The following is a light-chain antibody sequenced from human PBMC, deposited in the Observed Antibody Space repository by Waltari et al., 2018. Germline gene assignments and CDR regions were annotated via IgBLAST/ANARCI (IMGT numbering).Light chain of an antibody. J-gene: IGLJ3*02. V-gene: IGLV2-14*03. CDR3: KAYTGTGSWV. CDR1: KSDVGFYNY. CDR2: VVS. Sequence: QSALTQPASVSGSPGQSITIFCTGTKSDVGFYNYVSWYQQHPGKAPKVIIYVVSRRPSGISQRFSGSKSGNTASLTISGLQADDEADYYCKAYTGTGSWVFGGGTKLTVL.